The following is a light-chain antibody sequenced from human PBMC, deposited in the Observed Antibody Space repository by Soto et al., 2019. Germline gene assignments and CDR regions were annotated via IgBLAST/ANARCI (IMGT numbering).Light chain of an antibody. CDR3: QQSYSGLYA. V-gene: IGKV1-39*01. Sequence: DIQMTQSPSSLSASVGDRVTITCRASQTISRFLSCYQKKPGKAPKLLIYAASTLQPGVPSRFSGSRSGTDFTLTIRSLQPEDFATYYCQQSYSGLYALGQGTQLEIK. CDR1: QTISRF. CDR2: AAS. J-gene: IGKJ2*01.